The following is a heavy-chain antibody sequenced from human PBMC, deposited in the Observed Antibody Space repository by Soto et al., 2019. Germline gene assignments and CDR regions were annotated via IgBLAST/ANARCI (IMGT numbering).Heavy chain of an antibody. CDR2: IYYSGST. J-gene: IGHJ5*02. CDR1: GDAISSYY. V-gene: IGHV4-59*01. Sequence: PSETLSLTCSVSGDAISSYYWSWIRQPPGKGLEWIGYIYYSGSTNYNPSLKSRVTISVDTSKNQFSLKLSSVTAADTAVYYCARERDCSGGSCERGWFDPWGQGTLVTVS. D-gene: IGHD2-15*01. CDR3: ARERDCSGGSCERGWFDP.